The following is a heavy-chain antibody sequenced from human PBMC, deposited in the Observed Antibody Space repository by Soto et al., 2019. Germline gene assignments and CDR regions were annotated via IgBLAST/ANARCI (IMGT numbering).Heavy chain of an antibody. Sequence: EVQLLESGGGLVQPGGSLRLSCAASGLTFSSYAMTWVRQAPGKGLEWVSVITSSGGSTYYADSVKGRFTISRDNSKNTLYLQMTSLRVEDTAIYYGAKARFNGLGDSWGQGTLVSVSS. CDR3: AKARFNGLGDS. J-gene: IGHJ4*02. D-gene: IGHD2-8*01. CDR1: GLTFSSYA. V-gene: IGHV3-23*01. CDR2: ITSSGGST.